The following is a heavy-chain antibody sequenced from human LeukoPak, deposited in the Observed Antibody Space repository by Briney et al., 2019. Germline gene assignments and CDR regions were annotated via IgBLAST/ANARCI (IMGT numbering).Heavy chain of an antibody. CDR2: IYYSGST. D-gene: IGHD1-26*01. CDR1: GGSISSYY. J-gene: IGHJ4*02. CDR3: ARAEWELGAFAY. Sequence: PSETLSLTCTVSGGSISSYYWSWIRQPPGKGLEWIGYIYYSGSTNYNPSLKSRVTISVDTSKNQFSLKLSSVTAADTAVYYCARAEWELGAFAYWGQRTLVTVSS. V-gene: IGHV4-59*08.